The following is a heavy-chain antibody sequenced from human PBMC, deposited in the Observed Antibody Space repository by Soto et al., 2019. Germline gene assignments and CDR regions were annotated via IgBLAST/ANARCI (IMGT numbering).Heavy chain of an antibody. J-gene: IGHJ4*02. CDR2: IYYSGFT. V-gene: IGHV4-31*03. CDR3: ARDFGGVSGTSNYFDH. CDR1: GCSISSGGYY. Sequence: SESLSLSCPVSGCSISSGGYYWNWIRQHPGKGLEWIGYIYYSGFTLYNPSLKSRVTISVDTSKNQFSLKLSSVTAADTAVYYCARDFGGVSGTSNYFDHWGQGTPVTVSS. D-gene: IGHD3-16*01.